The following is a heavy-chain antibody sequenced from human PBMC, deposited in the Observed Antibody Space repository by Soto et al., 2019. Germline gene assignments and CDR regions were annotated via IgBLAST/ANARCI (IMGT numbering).Heavy chain of an antibody. D-gene: IGHD3-10*01. CDR3: AITTYYFGSWSYYRTSYNWFDP. CDR2: IYYSGST. CDR1: GGSISSGSYY. Sequence: PSETLSLTCTVSGGSISSGSYYWGWIRQPPGKGLEWIGSIYYSGSTYYNPSLKSRVTISVDTSKNQFSLKLSSVTAADTAVYYCAITTYYFGSWSYYRTSYNWFDPWGQGTLVTVSS. V-gene: IGHV4-39*01. J-gene: IGHJ5*02.